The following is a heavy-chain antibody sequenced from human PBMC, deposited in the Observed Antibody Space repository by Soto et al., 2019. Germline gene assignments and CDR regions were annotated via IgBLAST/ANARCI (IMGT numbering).Heavy chain of an antibody. CDR1: GGTFSSYT. CDR3: AVGSGGEDRGYMNY. CDR2: IIPILGIA. J-gene: IGHJ4*02. D-gene: IGHD3-16*01. V-gene: IGHV1-69*02. Sequence: QVQLVQSGAEVKKPGSSVKVSCKASGGTFSSYTISWVRQAPGQGLEWMGRIIPILGIANYAQKFQGRVTITADKSTSTAYMELSSLRAEDTAVYYCAVGSGGEDRGYMNYWGQGTLVTVSS.